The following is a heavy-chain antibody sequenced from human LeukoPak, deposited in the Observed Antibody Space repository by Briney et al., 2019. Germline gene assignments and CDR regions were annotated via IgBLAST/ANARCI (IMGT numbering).Heavy chain of an antibody. CDR3: ARLCHYDTSSYWNDY. D-gene: IGHD3-22*01. CDR1: GYTFARYR. Sequence: ASVKVSCKASGYTFARYRISWVRQAPGQGLEWMGWTSVYNGDTNYAQKLQDRVTMTTDTSTSTAYMEVRSLSSDDTAVYYCARLCHYDTSSYWNDYWGQGTLVTVSA. CDR2: TSVYNGDT. J-gene: IGHJ4*02. V-gene: IGHV1-18*01.